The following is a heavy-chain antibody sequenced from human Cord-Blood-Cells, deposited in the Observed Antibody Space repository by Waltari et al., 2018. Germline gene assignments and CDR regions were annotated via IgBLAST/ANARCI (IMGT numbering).Heavy chain of an antibody. CDR3: VVGLKAAGKDY. J-gene: IGHJ4*02. CDR1: GFTFSSYA. CDR2: ISYDGSNK. V-gene: IGHV3-30*04. D-gene: IGHD6-13*01. Sequence: QVQLVESGGGVVQPGRSLRLSCAASGFTFSSYAMHWVRQAPGKGLEWGAVISYDGSNKDYADSVKGRFTISRDNSKNTLYLQMNSLRAEDTAVYYCVVGLKAAGKDYWGQGTLVTVSS.